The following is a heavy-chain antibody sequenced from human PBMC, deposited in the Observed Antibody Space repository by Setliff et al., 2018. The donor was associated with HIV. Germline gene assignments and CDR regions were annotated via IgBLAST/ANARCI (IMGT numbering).Heavy chain of an antibody. V-gene: IGHV1-69*02. CDR3: ARAPSLVHDAFDI. J-gene: IGHJ3*02. Sequence: GASVTVSCKASGGTFSSYTITWVRQAPGKGLEWMGRIIPILGIADYALKFQGRVSISADKSTCTAYMELSSPRSEDTAVFYCARAPSLVHDAFDIWGQGTMVAVSS. CDR1: GGTFSSYT. CDR2: IIPILGIA. D-gene: IGHD3-10*01.